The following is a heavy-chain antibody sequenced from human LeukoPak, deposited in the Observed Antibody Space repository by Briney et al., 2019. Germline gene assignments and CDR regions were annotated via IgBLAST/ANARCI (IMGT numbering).Heavy chain of an antibody. Sequence: SETLSLTCVVYGGSFSGYYWSWIRQPPGKGLEWIGEINHSGSTNYNPSLKSRVTVSVDTYKNQLSLNVTSVTAADAATDYCARVQGAFQLLPPYSYYMDVWDQGTTVTVSS. D-gene: IGHD2-2*01. CDR2: INHSGST. CDR3: ARVQGAFQLLPPYSYYMDV. CDR1: GGSFSGYY. J-gene: IGHJ6*03. V-gene: IGHV4-34*01.